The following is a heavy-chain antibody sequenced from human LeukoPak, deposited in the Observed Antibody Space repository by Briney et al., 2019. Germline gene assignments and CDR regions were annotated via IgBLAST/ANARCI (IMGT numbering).Heavy chain of an antibody. V-gene: IGHV4-39*01. CDR1: GGSISSSSYY. CDR2: IYYSGST. Sequence: SETLSLTCTVSGGSISSSSYYWGWIRQPPGKGLEWIGSIYYSGSTYYNPSLKSRVTMSVDTSKNQFSLKLSSVTAADTAVHYCTRSVVVPAAPRLWGQGTLVTVSS. J-gene: IGHJ4*02. CDR3: TRSVVVPAAPRL. D-gene: IGHD2-2*01.